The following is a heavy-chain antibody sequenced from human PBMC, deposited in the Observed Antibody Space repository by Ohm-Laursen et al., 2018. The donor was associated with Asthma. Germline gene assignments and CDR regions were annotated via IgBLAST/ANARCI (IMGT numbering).Heavy chain of an antibody. CDR3: ARIGPEWELPGREYSLHH. D-gene: IGHD1-26*01. Sequence: SLRLSCTAPGYSFSLYSIHWIRQAPGKGLEWVASISTASTFIYYADSVRGRFTTSRDNAKNSVYPQMNSLRAEDTALYYCARIGPEWELPGREYSLHHWGQGTQVTVSS. CDR2: ISTASTFI. V-gene: IGHV3-21*01. J-gene: IGHJ1*01. CDR1: GYSFSLYS.